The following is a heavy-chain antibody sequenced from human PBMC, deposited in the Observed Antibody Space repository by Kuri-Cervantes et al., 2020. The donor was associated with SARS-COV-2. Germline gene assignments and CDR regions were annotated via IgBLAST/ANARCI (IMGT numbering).Heavy chain of an antibody. V-gene: IGHV4-38-2*01. Sequence: CAVSGSSISSGYYWGWIRPPPGKGLEWIGSIYHSGSTYYNPSLKSRVTISVDTSKNQFSLKLGSVTAAATAVYYCARGSTYYDFWSGPPDAFGIWGQGTMVTVSS. J-gene: IGHJ3*02. D-gene: IGHD3-3*01. CDR2: IYHSGST. CDR3: ARGSTYYDFWSGPPDAFGI. CDR1: GSSISSGYY.